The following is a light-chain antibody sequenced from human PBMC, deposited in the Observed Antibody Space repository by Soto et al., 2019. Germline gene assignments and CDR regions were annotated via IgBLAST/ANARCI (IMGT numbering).Light chain of an antibody. CDR2: DAS. CDR3: QQRTNWPPYT. CDR1: QSVSSN. V-gene: IGKV3-11*01. J-gene: IGKJ2*01. Sequence: EIVMTQSPATLSVSPGERATLSCRASQSVSSNLAWYQQKPGQPPRLLIYDASNRATGIPARFSGSGSGTDFTLTISSLEPEDFAVYYCQQRTNWPPYTFGQGTKVDIK.